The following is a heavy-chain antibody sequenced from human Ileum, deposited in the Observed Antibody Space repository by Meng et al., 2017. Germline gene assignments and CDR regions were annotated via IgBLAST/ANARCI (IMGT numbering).Heavy chain of an antibody. V-gene: IGHV3-23*01. CDR2: IVGSGGDT. Sequence: GESLKISCAASGFTFSTYAMTWVRQAPGKGLEWVSIIVGSGGDTHYVDSVKGRFIISRDNSKNTLYLQMNSLRAEDTAVYYCVKGVGASFPASRNFDFWGQGTLVTVSS. CDR1: GFTFSTYA. D-gene: IGHD1-26*01. CDR3: VKGVGASFPASRNFDF. J-gene: IGHJ4*02.